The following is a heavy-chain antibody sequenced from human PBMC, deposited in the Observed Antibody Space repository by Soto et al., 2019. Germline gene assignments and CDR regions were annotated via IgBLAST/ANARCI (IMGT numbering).Heavy chain of an antibody. CDR1: VSSISSGRSY. CDR2: MFYSGST. J-gene: IGHJ4*02. D-gene: IGHD5-12*01. Sequence: PSETLSLICTVSVSSISSGRSYWSWIRQHPGKGLEWIGYMFYSGSTYYHPSLKSRVNISADTSKNQFSLRLTSVTPADTAVYYCARDNGYGHFDSWGQGTLVTVSS. V-gene: IGHV4-31*03. CDR3: ARDNGYGHFDS.